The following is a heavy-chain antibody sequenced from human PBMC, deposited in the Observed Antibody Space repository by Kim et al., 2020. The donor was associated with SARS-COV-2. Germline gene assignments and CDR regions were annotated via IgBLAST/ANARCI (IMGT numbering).Heavy chain of an antibody. CDR3: AKDSGNSGYDPALFDY. J-gene: IGHJ4*02. CDR2: IWYDGSNK. CDR1: GFTFSSYA. Sequence: GGSLRLSFAASGFTFSSYAMHWVRQAPGKGLEWVAVIWYDGSNKYYADSVKGRFTISRDNSKNTLYLQMNSLRAEDTAVYYCAKDSGNSGYDPALFDYWGQGTLVTVSS. D-gene: IGHD5-12*01. V-gene: IGHV3-33*06.